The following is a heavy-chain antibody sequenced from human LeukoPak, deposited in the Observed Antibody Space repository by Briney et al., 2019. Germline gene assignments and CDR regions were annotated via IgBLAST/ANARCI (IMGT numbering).Heavy chain of an antibody. CDR3: ASSAAGAFYCGGDCYPL. V-gene: IGHV4-4*02. D-gene: IGHD2-21*02. Sequence: SETLSLTCAVSGGSISSNNWWSWVRQPPGKGLEWIGEIYHSGTTHYNPSLKSRVTISVDKSKNQFSLKLRSVTAADTAMYYCASSAAGAFYCGGDCYPLWGQGTLVTVSS. CDR1: GGSISSNNW. CDR2: IYHSGTT. J-gene: IGHJ4*02.